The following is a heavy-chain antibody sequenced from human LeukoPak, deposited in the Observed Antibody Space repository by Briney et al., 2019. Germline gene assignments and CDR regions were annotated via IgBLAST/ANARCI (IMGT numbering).Heavy chain of an antibody. CDR2: IYHSGST. V-gene: IGHV4-4*02. J-gene: IGHJ6*04. D-gene: IGHD2-15*01. CDR1: GGSISSSNW. CDR3: ARSGSYCSGGSCYPIYYYYYYGMDV. Sequence: SETLSLTSAVSGGSISSSNWWSWVRQPPGKGLEWIGEIYHSGSTNYNPSLKSRVTISVDKSKNQFSLKLSSVTAADTAVYYCARSGSYCSGGSCYPIYYYYYYGMDVWGKGTTVTVSS.